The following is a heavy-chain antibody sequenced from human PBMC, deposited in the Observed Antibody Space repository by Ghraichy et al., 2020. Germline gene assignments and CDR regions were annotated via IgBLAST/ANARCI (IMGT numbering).Heavy chain of an antibody. CDR2: INHSGST. CDR3: ARTTSYYDFWSGYYRAPRYGMDV. D-gene: IGHD3-3*01. J-gene: IGHJ6*02. Sequence: SETLSLTCAVYGGSFSGYYWSWIRQPPGKGLEWIGEINHSGSTNYNPSLKSRVTISVDTSKNQFSLKLSSVTAADTAVYYCARTTSYYDFWSGYYRAPRYGMDVWGQGTTVTVSS. CDR1: GGSFSGYY. V-gene: IGHV4-34*01.